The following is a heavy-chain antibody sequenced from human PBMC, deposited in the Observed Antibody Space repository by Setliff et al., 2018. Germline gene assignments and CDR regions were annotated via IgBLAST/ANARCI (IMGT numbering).Heavy chain of an antibody. V-gene: IGHV4-4*02. CDR3: ARAPGRNIRGDY. J-gene: IGHJ4*02. CDR1: GESIRSNNW. Sequence: SEPLSLTCTVSGESIRSNNWWNWVRQPPGKGLEWIGDIYQSGTTNYNPSLKSRVTISADTSKNQFSLKLKSVTAADTAVYYCARAPGRNIRGDYWGEGALVTVSS. CDR2: IYQSGTT. D-gene: IGHD3-10*01.